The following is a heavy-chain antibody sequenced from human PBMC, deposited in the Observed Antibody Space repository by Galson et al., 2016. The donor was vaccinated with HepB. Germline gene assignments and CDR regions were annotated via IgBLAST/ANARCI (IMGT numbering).Heavy chain of an antibody. CDR2: ISGSGGGTYT. J-gene: IGHJ6*03. D-gene: IGHD3-16*01. V-gene: IGHV3-23*01. CDR3: AKVGDRDSSYYMDV. CDR1: RFTFSTYG. Sequence: SLRLSCAASRFTFSTYGMSWVRQAPGKGLEWVSAISGSGGGTYTYYADSVKGRFTISRDYSRNSVFLQMNSLRAEDTAVYYCAKVGDRDSSYYMDVWGMGTTVTVSS.